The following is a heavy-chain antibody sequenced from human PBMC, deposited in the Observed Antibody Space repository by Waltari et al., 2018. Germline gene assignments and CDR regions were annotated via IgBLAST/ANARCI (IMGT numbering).Heavy chain of an antibody. CDR1: GFTLRNYW. J-gene: IGHJ3*02. CDR2: IMTDGREE. CDR3: VRDQWFAFDI. D-gene: IGHD3-22*01. Sequence: EVQLVESGGGLVQPGGSLRLSCAAPGFTLRNYWMSWVRQAPGKGLEWVANIMTDGREEYYVDSVRGRFTISRDNAKNSLYLQMNSLRPEDTAVYYCVRDQWFAFDIWGQGTMVTVSS. V-gene: IGHV3-7*01.